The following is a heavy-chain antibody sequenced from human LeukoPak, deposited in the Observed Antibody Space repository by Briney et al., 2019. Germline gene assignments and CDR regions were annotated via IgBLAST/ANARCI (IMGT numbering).Heavy chain of an antibody. J-gene: IGHJ3*02. Sequence: APVKVSCKASGYTFTSYYMHWVRQAPGQGLEWMGIINPSGGSTSYAQKFQGRVTMTRDMSTSTVYMELSSLRSEDTAVYYCARAYTYYYDSSGYRGAFDIWGQGTMVTVSS. V-gene: IGHV1-46*01. CDR3: ARAYTYYYDSSGYRGAFDI. CDR1: GYTFTSYY. CDR2: INPSGGST. D-gene: IGHD3-22*01.